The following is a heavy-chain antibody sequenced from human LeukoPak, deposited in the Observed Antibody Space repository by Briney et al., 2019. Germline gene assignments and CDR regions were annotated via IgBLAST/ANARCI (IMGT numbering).Heavy chain of an antibody. Sequence: GRSLRLSCAASGFTFSSYGMHWVRQAPGKGLEWVAVISYDGSNKYYADSVKGRFTISRDNSKNTLYLLMNSLRAEDTAVYYCAKRSCGGDCYSAHIDYWGQGTLVTVSS. V-gene: IGHV3-30*18. CDR3: AKRSCGGDCYSAHIDY. CDR1: GFTFSSYG. CDR2: ISYDGSNK. D-gene: IGHD2-21*02. J-gene: IGHJ4*02.